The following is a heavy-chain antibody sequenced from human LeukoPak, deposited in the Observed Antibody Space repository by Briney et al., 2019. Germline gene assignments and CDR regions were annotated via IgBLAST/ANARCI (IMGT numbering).Heavy chain of an antibody. CDR3: ARGGFGSGWSYFDY. D-gene: IGHD6-19*01. V-gene: IGHV4-34*01. CDR1: GESFSGFY. Sequence: SETLSLTCAVYGESFSGFYWSWIRQPPGKGLEWLGEINHSGSTNYNPSLKSRVTISVDTSKNQFSLKLNSVTAADTAVFYCARGGFGSGWSYFDYRGQGTLVTVSS. CDR2: INHSGST. J-gene: IGHJ4*02.